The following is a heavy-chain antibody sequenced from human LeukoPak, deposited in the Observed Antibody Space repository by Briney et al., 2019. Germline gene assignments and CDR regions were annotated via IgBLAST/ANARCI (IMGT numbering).Heavy chain of an antibody. D-gene: IGHD1-26*01. CDR3: ARDGRVTVGATRYGY. V-gene: IGHV3-21*01. Sequence: GGALRLSCAASGFTFSSYIMNWVRQAPGKGLEWVSPISSSSSYIYYADSVKGRFTISRDNAKNSLYLQMNRLRAEDTAVYYCARDGRVTVGATRYGYWGQGTLVTVSS. CDR2: ISSSSSYI. J-gene: IGHJ4*02. CDR1: GFTFSSYI.